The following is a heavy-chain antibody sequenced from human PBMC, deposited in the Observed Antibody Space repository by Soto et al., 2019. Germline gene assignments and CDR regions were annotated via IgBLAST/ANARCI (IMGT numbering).Heavy chain of an antibody. CDR1: GGSISPYY. CDR3: ESLSLITLSV. J-gene: IGHJ4*02. Sequence: SETLSLTCTVSGGSISPYYWRWIRQPPGKGLDWVGYIYYGGSTSYNPSLKSRVTISLETSKSQISLRLNSVTAADTAVYYCESLSLITLSVWGQGTLVTVSS. CDR2: IYYGGST. D-gene: IGHD3-10*02. V-gene: IGHV4-59*08.